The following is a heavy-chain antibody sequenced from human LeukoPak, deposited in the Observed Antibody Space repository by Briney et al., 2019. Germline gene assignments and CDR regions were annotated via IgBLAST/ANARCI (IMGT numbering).Heavy chain of an antibody. CDR1: GGSISSSSYY. D-gene: IGHD3-22*01. V-gene: IGHV4-39*01. Sequence: PSETLSLTCTVSGGSISSSSYYWGWIRQPPGKGLEWIGSVFYSGTTYYNPSLKRRVTISVDTSKNQFSLKLSSVTAADTAVYFCARRSLANSSGPTGVFDPWGQGTLVTVSS. CDR3: ARRSLANSSGPTGVFDP. J-gene: IGHJ5*02. CDR2: VFYSGTT.